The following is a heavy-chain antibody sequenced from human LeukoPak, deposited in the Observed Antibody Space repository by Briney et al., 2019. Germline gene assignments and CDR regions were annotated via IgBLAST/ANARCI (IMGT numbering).Heavy chain of an antibody. CDR2: ISSSSSYI. CDR1: GFTFSSSA. Sequence: PGGSLRLSCAGSGFTFSSSAMNWVRQAPGKGLEWVSSISSSSSYIYYADSVKGRFTISRDNSKNTLYLQMNSLRAEDTAVYYCAKHSRVGIAAAGPDYWGQGTLVTVSS. CDR3: AKHSRVGIAAAGPDY. D-gene: IGHD6-13*01. J-gene: IGHJ4*02. V-gene: IGHV3-21*04.